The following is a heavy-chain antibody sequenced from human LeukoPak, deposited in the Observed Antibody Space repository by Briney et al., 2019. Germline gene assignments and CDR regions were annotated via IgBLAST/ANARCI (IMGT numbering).Heavy chain of an antibody. CDR2: IAYDESNK. CDR3: ANGAPRGCSSIDCYHFDN. V-gene: IGHV3-30*18. CDR1: GFTFSRYG. D-gene: IGHD2-2*01. Sequence: RSGGSLRLSCAASGFTFSRYGMYWVRQAPGKGLECVAVIAYDESNKYYADSVKGRFTISRDNSKNTLYLQMNSLRAEDTAVYYCANGAPRGCSSIDCYHFDNWGQGTLVTVSS. J-gene: IGHJ4*02.